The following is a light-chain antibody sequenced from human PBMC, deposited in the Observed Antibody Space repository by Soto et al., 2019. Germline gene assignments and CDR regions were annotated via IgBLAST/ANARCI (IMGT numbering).Light chain of an antibody. CDR3: QQRSNWPLT. CDR2: DAS. J-gene: IGKJ2*01. Sequence: EIVLTQSPATLSLSPGERATLSCRASQSVSSYLAWYQQKPGQAPRLLIYDASNRATGIPARFSGSGSGTDFTLTICSLEPEDFAVYYCQQRSNWPLTFSQGTKLEIK. CDR1: QSVSSY. V-gene: IGKV3-11*01.